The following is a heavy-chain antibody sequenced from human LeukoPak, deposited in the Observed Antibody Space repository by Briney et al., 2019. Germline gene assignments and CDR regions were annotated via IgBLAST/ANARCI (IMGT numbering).Heavy chain of an antibody. J-gene: IGHJ6*02. CDR3: GRDMNV. CDR2: ISSSSSTI. Sequence: SGGSLRLSCAASGFTFSSYSMNWVRQAPGKGLEWVSYISSSSSTIYYADSVKGRFTISRDNAENSLYLQVNSLRPEDTAVYFCGRDMNVWGPGTTVTVSS. V-gene: IGHV3-48*04. CDR1: GFTFSSYS.